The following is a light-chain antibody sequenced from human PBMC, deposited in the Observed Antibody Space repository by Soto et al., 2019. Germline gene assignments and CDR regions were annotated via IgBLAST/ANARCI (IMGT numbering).Light chain of an antibody. CDR3: CSYAGSYTVVL. V-gene: IGLV2-11*01. J-gene: IGLJ2*01. Sequence: QSVLTQPRSVSGSPGQSVTISCTGTSSDVGGYNYVSWYQQHPGKAPKLMIYDVSKRPSGVPDRFSGSKSGNTASLTISGLQAEDDADYYCCSYAGSYTVVLFGGGTKLTVL. CDR1: SSDVGGYNY. CDR2: DVS.